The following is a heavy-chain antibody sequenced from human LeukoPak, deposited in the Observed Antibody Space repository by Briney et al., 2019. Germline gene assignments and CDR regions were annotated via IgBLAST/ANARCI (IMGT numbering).Heavy chain of an antibody. D-gene: IGHD6-19*01. J-gene: IGHJ4*02. Sequence: PSETLSLTCTASGGSISSSSYYWGWIRQPPGKGLEWIGSIYYSGSTYYNPSLKSRVTISVDTSKNQFSLKLSSVTAADTAVYYCARQRIAVNYFDYWGQGTLVTVSS. CDR3: ARQRIAVNYFDY. CDR1: GGSISSSSYY. CDR2: IYYSGST. V-gene: IGHV4-39*01.